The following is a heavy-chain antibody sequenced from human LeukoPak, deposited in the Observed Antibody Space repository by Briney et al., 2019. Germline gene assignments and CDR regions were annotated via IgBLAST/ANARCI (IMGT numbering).Heavy chain of an antibody. D-gene: IGHD6-13*01. CDR2: ICHSGST. CDR3: AREKAAAGKGYYGMDV. V-gene: IGHV4-38-2*02. CDR1: GYSLSSGYY. Sequence: SETLSLTCAVSGYSLSSGYYWGWIRQPPGKGLEWIGSICHSGSTYYNPSLKSRVTISVDTSENQFSLKLSSVTAADTAVYYCAREKAAAGKGYYGMDVWGKGTTVTVSS. J-gene: IGHJ6*04.